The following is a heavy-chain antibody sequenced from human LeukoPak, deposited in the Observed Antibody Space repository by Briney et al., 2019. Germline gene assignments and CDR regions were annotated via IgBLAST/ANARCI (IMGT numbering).Heavy chain of an antibody. CDR2: IWYDRSNK. J-gene: IGHJ3*02. CDR3: AREAYSSGWYYTSRRGAFDI. V-gene: IGHV3-33*01. CDR1: GFTFSSYG. Sequence: GGSLRLSCAASGFTFSSYGMHWVRQAPGKGLEWVAVIWYDRSNKYYADSVKGRLTISRDNSKNTLYLQMNSLRAEDTAVYYCAREAYSSGWYYTSRRGAFDIWGQGTMVTVSS. D-gene: IGHD6-19*01.